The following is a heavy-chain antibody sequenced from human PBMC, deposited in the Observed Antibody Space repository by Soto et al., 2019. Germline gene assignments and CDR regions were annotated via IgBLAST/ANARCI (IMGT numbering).Heavy chain of an antibody. D-gene: IGHD6-13*01. CDR3: ARDGVAEAGKKWFDT. J-gene: IGHJ5*02. V-gene: IGHV3-64*04. CDR2: ISSYGADT. CDR1: GFTFNSYA. Sequence: HPGGSLRLSCSASGFTFNSYAMHWVRQAPGKGLEFVSAISSYGADTYYADSVKGRFAISRDNSKNTLYLQMNSLRAEDKAVYYCARDGVAEAGKKWFDTWGKGTRVTVS.